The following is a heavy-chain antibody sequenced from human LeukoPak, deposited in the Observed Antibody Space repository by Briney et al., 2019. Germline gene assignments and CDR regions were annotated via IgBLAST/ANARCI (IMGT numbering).Heavy chain of an antibody. CDR1: GFTFCSYG. CDR2: ISYDGSNK. Sequence: PGGSLRLSCAASGFTFCSYGMHWVRQAPGKGLEWVAVISYDGSNKYYADSVKGRFTISRDNSKTTLYLQMNSLRAEDTAVYYCAKGELAVARSLGLMDVWGKGTTVTVSS. D-gene: IGHD6-19*01. J-gene: IGHJ6*03. CDR3: AKGELAVARSLGLMDV. V-gene: IGHV3-30*18.